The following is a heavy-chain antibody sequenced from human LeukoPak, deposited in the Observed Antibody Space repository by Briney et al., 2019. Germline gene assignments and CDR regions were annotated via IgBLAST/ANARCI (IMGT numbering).Heavy chain of an antibody. CDR3: AKDYGDYAYYFDY. CDR2: ISGSGGST. J-gene: IGHJ4*02. D-gene: IGHD4-17*01. Sequence: GGSLRLSCAASGFTFSTSGMSWVRQAPGKGLEWVSAISGSGGSTYYADSVKGRFTISRDNSKNTLYLQMNSLRAEDTAVYYCAKDYGDYAYYFDYWGQGTLVTVSS. CDR1: GFTFSTSG. V-gene: IGHV3-23*01.